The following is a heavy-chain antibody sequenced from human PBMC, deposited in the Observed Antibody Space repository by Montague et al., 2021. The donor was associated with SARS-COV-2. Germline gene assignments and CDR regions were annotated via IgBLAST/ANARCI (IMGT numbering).Heavy chain of an antibody. CDR2: IYDGGTV. Sequence: SDTLSLTCTVSGGSITGYYWSWLRRSPGKGLEWIAYIYDGGTVNHNPSLGSRVTISTDTSKNQLSLKVNSVTAADTAVYYCVRDHPYGGPRGAYDIWGQETVVTVSS. D-gene: IGHD4-23*01. J-gene: IGHJ3*02. CDR1: GGSITGYY. CDR3: VRDHPYGGPRGAYDI. V-gene: IGHV4-59*01.